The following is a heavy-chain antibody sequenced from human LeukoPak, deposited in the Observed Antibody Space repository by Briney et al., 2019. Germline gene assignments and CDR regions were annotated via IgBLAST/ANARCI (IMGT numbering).Heavy chain of an antibody. CDR2: IYYSGST. J-gene: IGHJ5*02. CDR1: GGSISSGGYS. Sequence: PSETLSLTCTVSGGSISSGGYSWSWIRQHPGRGLEWIGYIYYSGSTYYNPSLKSRVTISVDTSKNQFSLKLSSVTAADTAVYYCARGFLFLFSLDPWGQGTLVTVSS. V-gene: IGHV4-31*03. CDR3: ARGFLFLFSLDP. D-gene: IGHD2/OR15-2a*01.